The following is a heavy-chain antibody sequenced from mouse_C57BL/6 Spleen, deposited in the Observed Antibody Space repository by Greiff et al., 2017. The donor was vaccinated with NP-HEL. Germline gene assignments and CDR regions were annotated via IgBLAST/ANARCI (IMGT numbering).Heavy chain of an antibody. J-gene: IGHJ4*01. CDR1: GYTFTGYW. CDR2: ILPGTGSS. CDR3: ARWDSPYAMDY. Sequence: VQLQQSGAELIQPGASLKLSCKATGYTFTGYWIEWVNQRPGHALEWIGEILPGTGSSTYNEKVKGKATFTADTSSNTAYMQLSSLTTEDSAIYYCARWDSPYAMDYWGQGTSVTVSS. V-gene: IGHV1-9*01. D-gene: IGHD4-1*01.